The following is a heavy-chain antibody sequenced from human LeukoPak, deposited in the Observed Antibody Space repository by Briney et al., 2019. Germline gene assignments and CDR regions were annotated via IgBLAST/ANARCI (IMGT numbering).Heavy chain of an antibody. Sequence: GGSLRLSCAAPGFTFSSYAMHWVRQAPGKGLEWVAVISYDGSNKYYADSVKGRFTISRDNSKNTLYLQMNSLRAEDTAVYYCARSSPPWGVNRVHYFDYWGQGTLVTVSS. CDR2: ISYDGSNK. D-gene: IGHD3-10*01. J-gene: IGHJ4*02. CDR1: GFTFSSYA. CDR3: ARSSPPWGVNRVHYFDY. V-gene: IGHV3-30-3*01.